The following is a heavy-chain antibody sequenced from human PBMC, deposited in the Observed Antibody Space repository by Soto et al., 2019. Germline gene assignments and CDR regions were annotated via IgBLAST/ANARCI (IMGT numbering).Heavy chain of an antibody. Sequence: SETLSLTCTVSGGSISSGGYYWSWIRQHPGKGLEWIGYIYYSGSTYYNPSLKSRVTISVDTSKNQFSLKLSSVTAADTAVYYCARTMVRGVITEHYFDYWGQGTLVTVSS. V-gene: IGHV4-31*03. D-gene: IGHD3-10*01. J-gene: IGHJ4*02. CDR3: ARTMVRGVITEHYFDY. CDR1: GGSISSGGYY. CDR2: IYYSGST.